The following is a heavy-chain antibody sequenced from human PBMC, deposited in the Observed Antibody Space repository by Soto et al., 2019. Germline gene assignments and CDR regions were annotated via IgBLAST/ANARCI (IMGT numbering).Heavy chain of an antibody. J-gene: IGHJ4*02. D-gene: IGHD1-26*01. CDR2: ISSGSKTI. Sequence: EVQLVESGGGLVQWGGSLRLSCAASGFTFSGYSVNWVRQAPGKGLEWVSYISSGSKTIYYAESVKGRFTVSRDNARNSQYLQMNSLRDEDTAVYYCGREDILGARSFDYWGQGTLGNVSS. CDR1: GFTFSGYS. CDR3: GREDILGARSFDY. V-gene: IGHV3-48*02.